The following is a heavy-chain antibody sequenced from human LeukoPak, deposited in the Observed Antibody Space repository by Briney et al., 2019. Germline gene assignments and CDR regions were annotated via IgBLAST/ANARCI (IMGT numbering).Heavy chain of an antibody. CDR2: TYYSSKWYK. V-gene: IGHV6-1*01. Sequence: SQTLSLTCAISGDSVSSDSAAWNWIRQSPSRGLEWLGRTYYSSKWYKDYAVSVKSRITLNPDTSKNQFSLLLNSVTPEDTAVYYCARDPSGSYNDAFDIWGQGTMVTVSS. D-gene: IGHD1-26*01. CDR3: ARDPSGSYNDAFDI. CDR1: GDSVSSDSAA. J-gene: IGHJ3*02.